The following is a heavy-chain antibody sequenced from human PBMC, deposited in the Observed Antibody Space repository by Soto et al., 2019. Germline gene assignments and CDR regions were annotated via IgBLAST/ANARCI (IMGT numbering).Heavy chain of an antibody. V-gene: IGHV4-4*07. J-gene: IGHJ6*02. D-gene: IGHD3-10*01. CDR1: GGSISSYY. CDR3: ARDRVYYYGSGRADYYYYGMDV. Sequence: SETLSLTCTVSGGSISSYYWSWIRQPAGKGLEWIGRIYTSGSTNYNPSLKSRVTMSVDTSKNQFSLKLSSVTAADTAVYYCARDRVYYYGSGRADYYYYGMDVWGQGTTVTVSS. CDR2: IYTSGST.